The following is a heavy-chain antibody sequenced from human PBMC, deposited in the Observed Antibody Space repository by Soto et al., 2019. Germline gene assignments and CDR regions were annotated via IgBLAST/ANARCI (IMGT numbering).Heavy chain of an antibody. J-gene: IGHJ4*02. V-gene: IGHV3-23*01. CDR3: AKALLTSFVDSGYYSFDY. Sequence: EVQLLESGGGLVQPGGSLRLSCAGSGFTFRTFAMNWVRQAPGKGLEWVSTISGSGGNTFYADSVKGRITISRDNSKNTLYLQVSCLRAEDAAVYFCAKALLTSFVDSGYYSFDYWGQGTLVTVSS. CDR2: ISGSGGNT. D-gene: IGHD6-25*01. CDR1: GFTFRTFA.